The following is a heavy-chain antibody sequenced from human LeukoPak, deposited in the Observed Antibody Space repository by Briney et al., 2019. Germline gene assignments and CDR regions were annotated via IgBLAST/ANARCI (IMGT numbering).Heavy chain of an antibody. CDR3: AKAYYYDSSGYYPGWGEVDY. D-gene: IGHD3-22*01. V-gene: IGHV3-23*01. CDR1: GFTFSGYA. Sequence: PGGSLRLSCAASGFTFSGYAMSWVRQAPGKGLEWVSAISGSGGSTYYADSVKGRFTISRDNSKNTLYLQMNSLRAEDTAVYYCAKAYYYDSSGYYPGWGEVDYWGQGTLVTVSS. J-gene: IGHJ4*02. CDR2: ISGSGGST.